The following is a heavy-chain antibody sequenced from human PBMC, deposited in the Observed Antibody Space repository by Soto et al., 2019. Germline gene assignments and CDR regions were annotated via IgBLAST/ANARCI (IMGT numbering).Heavy chain of an antibody. Sequence: LRLSCAASGFTFSRYEMNWVRQAPGKGLEWISYISTSGSTIYYADSVKGRFTISRDNAKNSLYLQMNSLRAEDTAVYYCARELAAAGSFDYWGQGTLVTVSS. CDR1: GFTFSRYE. CDR2: ISTSGSTI. J-gene: IGHJ4*02. CDR3: ARELAAAGSFDY. V-gene: IGHV3-48*03. D-gene: IGHD6-13*01.